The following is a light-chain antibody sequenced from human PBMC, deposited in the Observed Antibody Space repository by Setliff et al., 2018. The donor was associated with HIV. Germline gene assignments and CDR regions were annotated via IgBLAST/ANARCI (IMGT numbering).Light chain of an antibody. J-gene: IGLJ1*01. Sequence: SYELTQPPSVSAAPGKTATITCGGNNIGTKRVHWYQQKPGQAPVLVVYDDSDRPSGIRERFSGSNSGNTATLTITRVEAGDEADYYCQVWDSRSDRYVFGTGTKVTVL. CDR3: QVWDSRSDRYV. CDR1: NIGTKR. V-gene: IGLV3-21*01. CDR2: DDS.